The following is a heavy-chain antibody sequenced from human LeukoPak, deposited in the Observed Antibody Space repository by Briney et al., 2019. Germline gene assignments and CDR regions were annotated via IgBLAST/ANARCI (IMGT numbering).Heavy chain of an antibody. CDR1: GGSFSGYY. D-gene: IGHD1-26*01. V-gene: IGHV4-34*01. Sequence: SETLSLTCAVYGGSFSGYYWSWIRQPPGKGLEWIGEINHSGSTNYNPSLKSRVTISVDKSKNQFSLKLSSVTAADTAVYYCASRSHSTGYFDYWGQGTLVTVSS. CDR2: INHSGST. CDR3: ASRSHSTGYFDY. J-gene: IGHJ4*02.